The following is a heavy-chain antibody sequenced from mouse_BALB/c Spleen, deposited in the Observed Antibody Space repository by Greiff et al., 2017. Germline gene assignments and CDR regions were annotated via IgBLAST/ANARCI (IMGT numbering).Heavy chain of an antibody. CDR3: ARAYDDYYAMDY. CDR2: IDTSDSYT. CDR1: GYTFTDYW. V-gene: IGHV1-69*01. Sequence: QVQLKQPGAELVMPGASVKMSCKASGYTFTDYWMHWVKQRPGQGLEWIGAIDTSDSYTSYNQKFKGKATLTVDESSSTAYMQLSSLTSEDSAVYYCARAYDDYYAMDYWGQGTSVTVSS. J-gene: IGHJ4*01. D-gene: IGHD2-12*01.